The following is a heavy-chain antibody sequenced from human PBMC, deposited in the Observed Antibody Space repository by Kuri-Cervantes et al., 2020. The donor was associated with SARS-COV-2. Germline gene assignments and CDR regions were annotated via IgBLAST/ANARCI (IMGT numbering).Heavy chain of an antibody. J-gene: IGHJ5*02. CDR1: GGSISSSNW. CDR3: ARHPYYDFWSGYTEYNWFDP. D-gene: IGHD3-3*01. V-gene: IGHV4-4*02. CDR2: IYHSGST. Sequence: SETLSLTCAVSGGSISSSNWWSWVRQPPGKGLEWIGEIYHSGSTNYNPSLKSRVTISVDKSKNQFSLKLSSVTAEDTAVYYCARHPYYDFWSGYTEYNWFDPWGQGTLVTVSS.